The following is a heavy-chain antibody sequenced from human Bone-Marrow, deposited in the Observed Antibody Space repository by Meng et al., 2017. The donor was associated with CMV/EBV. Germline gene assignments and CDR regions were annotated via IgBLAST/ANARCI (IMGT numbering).Heavy chain of an antibody. CDR3: ATSITIFGVPS. CDR1: GFTFSSYS. V-gene: IGHV3-21*01. CDR2: ISSSSSYI. J-gene: IGHJ5*01. D-gene: IGHD3-3*01. Sequence: GESLKISCAASGFTFSSYSMDWVRQAPGKGLEWVSSISSSSSYIYYADSVKGRFTISRDNAKNSLYLQMNSLRAEDTAVYYCATSITIFGVPSWGHGTLVTVSS.